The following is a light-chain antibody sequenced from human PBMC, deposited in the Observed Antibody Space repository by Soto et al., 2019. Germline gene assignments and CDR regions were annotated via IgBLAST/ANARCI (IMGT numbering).Light chain of an antibody. Sequence: DIVMTQSPDSLAVSLGERATINCKSSQSVLYSSNNKNYLAWYQQKPGQPPKLLIYWASTRESGVPDLFSGSGSGTDFTLTISSLQAEDGAVYYCQQYYSTPYTFGQGTKLEIK. CDR1: QSVLYSSNNKNY. J-gene: IGKJ2*01. CDR2: WAS. CDR3: QQYYSTPYT. V-gene: IGKV4-1*01.